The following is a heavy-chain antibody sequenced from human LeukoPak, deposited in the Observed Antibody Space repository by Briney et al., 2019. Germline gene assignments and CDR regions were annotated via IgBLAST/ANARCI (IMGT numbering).Heavy chain of an antibody. CDR3: AREDYSFGYFFDY. J-gene: IGHJ4*02. Sequence: GGSLRLSCAASGFTFSSYGMSWVRQAPGKGLEYVANIKEDGSDKYYVDSVKGRFTISRDNAKNSLYLQMNSLRAEDTAVYYCAREDYSFGYFFDYWGQGTLVTVSS. CDR1: GFTFSSYG. CDR2: IKEDGSDK. V-gene: IGHV3-7*01. D-gene: IGHD3-22*01.